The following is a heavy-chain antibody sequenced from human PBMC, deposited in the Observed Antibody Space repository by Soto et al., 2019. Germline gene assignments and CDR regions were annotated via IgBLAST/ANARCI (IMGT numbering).Heavy chain of an antibody. D-gene: IGHD3-22*01. CDR2: ISWTGGPI. J-gene: IGHJ4*02. CDR3: ARGGSGYTWFNEF. V-gene: IGHV3-9*01. CDR1: GFNFNDYG. Sequence: EVQLVESGGGLVQPGRSLRLSCAASGFNFNDYGMHWVRQVPGKGLEWVSGISWTGGPIGYSDSVKGRFTISRDNAKNSLYLQMNSLRAEDTALYYCARGGSGYTWFNEFWGQGTLVTVSS.